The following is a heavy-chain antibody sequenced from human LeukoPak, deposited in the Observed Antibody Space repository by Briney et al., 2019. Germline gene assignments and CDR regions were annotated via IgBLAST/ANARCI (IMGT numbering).Heavy chain of an antibody. V-gene: IGHV1-69*13. CDR1: GCTFSSYA. J-gene: IGHJ5*02. CDR2: IINIFGTA. Sequence: SVKVSCKASGCTFSSYAISWVRQAPGQGREWMGGIINIFGTASYAQKFQGRGTITADESTSTAYMELSSLRSEDTAVYYCARVGGYYGSGSYWVLWFDPWGRGTLVTVSS. CDR3: ARVGGYYGSGSYWVLWFDP. D-gene: IGHD3-10*01.